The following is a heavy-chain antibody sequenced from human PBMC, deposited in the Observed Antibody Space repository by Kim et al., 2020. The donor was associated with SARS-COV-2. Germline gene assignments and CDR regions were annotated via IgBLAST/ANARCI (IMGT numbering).Heavy chain of an antibody. D-gene: IGHD3-10*01. Sequence: DSVKDRFTISRDNAKNSLYLQMNSLRAEDTAVYYCASYYGSGSLYDAFDIWGQGTMVTVSS. J-gene: IGHJ3*02. V-gene: IGHV3-21*01. CDR3: ASYYGSGSLYDAFDI.